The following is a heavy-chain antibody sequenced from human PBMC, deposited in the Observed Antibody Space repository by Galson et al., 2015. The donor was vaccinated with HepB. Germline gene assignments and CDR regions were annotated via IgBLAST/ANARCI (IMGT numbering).Heavy chain of an antibody. J-gene: IGHJ6*03. CDR3: ARPGIAAAGTPALSYYYYYMDV. D-gene: IGHD6-13*01. CDR1: GYTFTGYY. Sequence: SVKVSCKASGYTFTGYYMHWVRQAPGQGLEWMGRINPNSGGTNYAQKLQGRVTMTRDTSISTAYMELSRLRSDDTAVYYCARPGIAAAGTPALSYYYYYMDVWGKGTTVTVSS. V-gene: IGHV1-2*06. CDR2: INPNSGGT.